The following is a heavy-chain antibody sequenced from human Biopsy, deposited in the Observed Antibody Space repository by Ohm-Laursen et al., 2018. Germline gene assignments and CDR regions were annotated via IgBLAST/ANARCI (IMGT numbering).Heavy chain of an antibody. Sequence: QTLSLTCAISGDSVSNKDAAWNWIRRSPSRGLEWLGRTYYRSQWHSDYAVFVRSRITIKSDTSRNQFSLQLNSVTPGDTAVYFCARETPTGIPFNWFDPWGQGTLVTVSS. D-gene: IGHD1-1*01. CDR2: TYYRSQWHS. CDR3: ARETPTGIPFNWFDP. V-gene: IGHV6-1*01. CDR1: GDSVSNKDAA. J-gene: IGHJ5*02.